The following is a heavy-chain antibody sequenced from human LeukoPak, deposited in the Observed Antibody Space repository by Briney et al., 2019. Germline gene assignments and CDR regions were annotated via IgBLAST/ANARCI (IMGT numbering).Heavy chain of an antibody. CDR1: GGSISSYY. CDR3: ATDGYFEV. CDR2: MSYTGST. Sequence: SETLSLTCTVSGGSISSYYWSWIRQPPGKGLEWIGYMSYTGSTSYNPSLRSRVTISVDKSKNQFSLKLTSVTAADTAVYFCATDGYFEVWGRGTLVTVSS. J-gene: IGHJ2*01. V-gene: IGHV4-59*01.